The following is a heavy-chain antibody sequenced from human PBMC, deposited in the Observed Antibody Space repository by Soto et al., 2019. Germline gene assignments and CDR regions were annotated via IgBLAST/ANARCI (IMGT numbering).Heavy chain of an antibody. CDR3: AKGRDYSSSRPDFDY. V-gene: IGHV3-9*01. CDR2: ISWNSGNV. J-gene: IGHJ4*02. D-gene: IGHD6-19*01. CDR1: GFTFDDYA. Sequence: EVQLVESGGGLVQPGRSLRLSCAASGFTFDDYAMHWVRQVPGKGLQWVSGISWNSGNVGYADSVKGRFTISRVNAQNPVYLQMNSLRGEDTALYYCAKGRDYSSSRPDFDYWGQGTLVTVSS.